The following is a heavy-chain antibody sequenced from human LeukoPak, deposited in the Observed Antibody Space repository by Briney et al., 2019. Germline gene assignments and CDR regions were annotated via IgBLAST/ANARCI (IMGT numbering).Heavy chain of an antibody. CDR3: ARTGYDGAFDP. J-gene: IGHJ5*02. V-gene: IGHV3-23*01. CDR1: GFTFSSHA. Sequence: PGRSLGLSCAASGFTFSSHAMSCVRQAPGKGLEWVSAITTSGRSTQYADSVKGRSTISRANSKNTLYLPINSLRAEDTAVYSCARTGYDGAFDPWGQGTLVTVSS. CDR2: ITTSGRST. D-gene: IGHD5-12*01.